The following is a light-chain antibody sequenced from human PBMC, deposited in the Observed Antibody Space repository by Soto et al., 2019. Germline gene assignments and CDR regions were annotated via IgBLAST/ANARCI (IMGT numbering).Light chain of an antibody. CDR3: QQYGSSGT. V-gene: IGKV3-20*01. CDR2: GAS. CDR1: QSVSNNY. J-gene: IGKJ1*01. Sequence: VLAQSPGTLSLSPGERATLSCRASQSVSNNYLAWYQQKPGQAPRLLIYGASNRATGIPDRFSGSGSGTDFTLTISRMEPEDSAVDDCQQYGSSGTFGQGTKVDIK.